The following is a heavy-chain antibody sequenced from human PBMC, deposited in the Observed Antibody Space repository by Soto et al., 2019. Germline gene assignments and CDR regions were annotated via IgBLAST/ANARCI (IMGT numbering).Heavy chain of an antibody. D-gene: IGHD7-27*01. V-gene: IGHV1-2*04. CDR1: EYTFTDYA. J-gene: IGHJ4*02. Sequence: SFRYSSPTSEYTFTDYAISSLQQAPGQGLEWMGWINPNSGGTNYAQKFQGWVTMTRDTSISTAYMELSRLRSDDTAVYYCARQRYTGGFDYWGQGTRVSVSS. CDR3: ARQRYTGGFDY. CDR2: INPNSGGT.